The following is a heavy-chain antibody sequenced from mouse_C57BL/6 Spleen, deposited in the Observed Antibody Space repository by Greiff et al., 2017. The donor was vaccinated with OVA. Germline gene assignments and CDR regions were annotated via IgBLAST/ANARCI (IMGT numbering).Heavy chain of an antibody. J-gene: IGHJ2*01. V-gene: IGHV1-64*01. Sequence: QVQLQQSGAELVKPGASVKLSCKASGYTFTSYWMHWVKQRPGQGLEWIGMIHPNSGSTNYNEKFKSKATLTVDKSSSTAYMQLSSLTSEDSAVYYCARDYYGDYFDYWGQGTTLTVSS. CDR3: ARDYYGDYFDY. D-gene: IGHD1-1*01. CDR1: GYTFTSYW. CDR2: IHPNSGST.